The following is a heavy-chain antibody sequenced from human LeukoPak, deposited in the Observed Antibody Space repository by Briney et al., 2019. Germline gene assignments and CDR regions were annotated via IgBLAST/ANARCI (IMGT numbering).Heavy chain of an antibody. D-gene: IGHD1-26*01. V-gene: IGHV1-2*02. Sequence: ASVKVSCKASGYTFTGYYMHWVRQAPGQGLEWMGWINPNSGGTNYAQKFQGRVTMTRDASISTAYMELSRLRSDDTAVYYCAKVSGSYPLSYFDYWGQGTLVTVSS. CDR3: AKVSGSYPLSYFDY. CDR2: INPNSGGT. CDR1: GYTFTGYY. J-gene: IGHJ4*02.